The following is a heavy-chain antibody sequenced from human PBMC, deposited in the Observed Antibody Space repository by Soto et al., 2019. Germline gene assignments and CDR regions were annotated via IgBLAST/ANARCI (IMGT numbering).Heavy chain of an antibody. CDR2: INAGKGNT. J-gene: IGHJ4*02. V-gene: IGHV1-3*01. CDR1: GYTFTSYA. CDR3: ARSPRAYFDY. Sequence: QVQLVQSGAEVKKPGASVKVSCKASGYTFTSYAMHWVRQAPGQRLEWRGWINAGKGNTKYSQKFQGRVTITRDTSASTAYMELSSLRSEDTAVYYCARSPRAYFDYWGQGTLVTVSS.